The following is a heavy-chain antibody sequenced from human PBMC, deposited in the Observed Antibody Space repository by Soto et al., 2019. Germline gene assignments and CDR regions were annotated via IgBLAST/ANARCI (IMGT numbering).Heavy chain of an antibody. Sequence: SETLSLTCTVSGGSISSYYWSWIRQPPGKGLEWIGYIYYSGSTNYNPSLKSRVTISVDTSKNQFSLMLSSVTAADTAVYYCARRSDGNFVYWGQGTLISVSS. CDR2: IYYSGST. V-gene: IGHV4-59*08. CDR1: GGSISSYY. CDR3: ARRSDGNFVY. J-gene: IGHJ4*02.